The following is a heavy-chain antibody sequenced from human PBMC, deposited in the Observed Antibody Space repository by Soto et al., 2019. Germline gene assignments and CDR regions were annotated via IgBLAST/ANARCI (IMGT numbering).Heavy chain of an antibody. CDR1: GYSFTGYW. Sequence: GESLKISCTGSGYSFTGYWIGWVRQMPGKGLEWMGITYPGDSDTRYSPSFQGRVTISADKSINTAYLQWSSLKASDTAMYYCVVQRKLPWVNYWGQGTLVTVS. D-gene: IGHD1-26*01. J-gene: IGHJ4*02. V-gene: IGHV5-51*01. CDR2: TYPGDSDT. CDR3: VVQRKLPWVNY.